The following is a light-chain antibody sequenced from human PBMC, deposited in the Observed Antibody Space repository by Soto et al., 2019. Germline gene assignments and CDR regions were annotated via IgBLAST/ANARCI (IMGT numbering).Light chain of an antibody. Sequence: EIVLTQSPATLSLSQGEKGTLSCRASQSVSSNLAWYQQKPGQAPRLLIYDASNRATGIPARFSGSGSGTDFTLTISSLEPEDFAVYYCQQRSDWFTFGQGTRLEIK. CDR3: QQRSDWFT. V-gene: IGKV3-11*01. J-gene: IGKJ5*01. CDR1: QSVSSN. CDR2: DAS.